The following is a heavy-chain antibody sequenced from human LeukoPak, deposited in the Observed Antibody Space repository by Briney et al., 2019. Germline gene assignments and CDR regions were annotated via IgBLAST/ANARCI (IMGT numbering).Heavy chain of an antibody. CDR2: IYYSGST. J-gene: IGHJ4*02. CDR1: GGSISSYY. V-gene: IGHV4-59*01. CDR3: ARSGSVGATHDY. Sequence: SETLSLTCTVSGGSISSYYWSWIRQPPGKGLEWIGYIYYSGSTNYNPSLKSRVTISVDTSKNQFSLKLSSVTAADTAVYYCARSGSVGATHDYWGQGTLVTVSS. D-gene: IGHD1-26*01.